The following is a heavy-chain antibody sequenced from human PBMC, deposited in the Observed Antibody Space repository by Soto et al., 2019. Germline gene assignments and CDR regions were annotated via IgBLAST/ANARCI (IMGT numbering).Heavy chain of an antibody. CDR1: GYTFTSYG. D-gene: IGHD2-2*01. Sequence: ASVKVSCKASGYTFTSYGISWVRQAPGQGLERMGWISAYNGNTNYAQKLQGRVTMTTDTSTSTAYMELRSLRSDDTAVYYCARDGWIVVVPAAMPAGGGYYYYGMDVWGQGTTVTVSS. CDR3: ARDGWIVVVPAAMPAGGGYYYYGMDV. V-gene: IGHV1-18*01. CDR2: ISAYNGNT. J-gene: IGHJ6*02.